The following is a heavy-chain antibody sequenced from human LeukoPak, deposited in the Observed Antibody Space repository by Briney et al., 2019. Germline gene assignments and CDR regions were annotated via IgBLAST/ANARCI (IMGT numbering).Heavy chain of an antibody. Sequence: PGGSLRLSCAASGFIFSSYWMSWVRQAPGKGLECVANIKQDGSEKYYVDSVKGRFTISRDNAKNSLWLQMNSLRAEDTAVYYCARGGNDFWSGYPDHWGQGTLVTVSS. D-gene: IGHD3-3*01. CDR3: ARGGNDFWSGYPDH. V-gene: IGHV3-7*01. CDR2: IKQDGSEK. J-gene: IGHJ4*02. CDR1: GFIFSSYW.